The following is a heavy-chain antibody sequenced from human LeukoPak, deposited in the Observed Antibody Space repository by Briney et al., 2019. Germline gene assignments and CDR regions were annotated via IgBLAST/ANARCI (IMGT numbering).Heavy chain of an antibody. Sequence: PGGSLRLSCAASGFTFSSYAMHWVRQAPGKGLEYVSAISSNGGSTYYANSVKGRFTISRDNSKNTLYLQMNSLRAEDTAVYYCAKEVLDYGDSGGDDYWGQGTLVTVSS. J-gene: IGHJ4*02. V-gene: IGHV3-64*01. D-gene: IGHD4-17*01. CDR3: AKEVLDYGDSGGDDY. CDR1: GFTFSSYA. CDR2: ISSNGGST.